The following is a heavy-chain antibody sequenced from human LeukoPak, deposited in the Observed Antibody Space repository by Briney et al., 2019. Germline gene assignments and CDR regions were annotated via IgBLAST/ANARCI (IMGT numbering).Heavy chain of an antibody. D-gene: IGHD4-17*01. J-gene: IGHJ5*02. V-gene: IGHV1-69*04. CDR1: VGTFSSYA. Sequence: SVKVSCKASVGTFSSYAISWVRQAPGQGLEWMGRIIPILGIANYAQKFQGRVTITADKSTSTAYMELSSLRSEDTAVYYCARRMTTVTTNWFDPGGQGTLVTVSS. CDR3: ARRMTTVTTNWFDP. CDR2: IIPILGIA.